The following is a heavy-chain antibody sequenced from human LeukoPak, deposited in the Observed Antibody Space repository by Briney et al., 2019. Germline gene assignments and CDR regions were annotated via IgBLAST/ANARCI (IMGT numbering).Heavy chain of an antibody. J-gene: IGHJ3*02. CDR3: ARSDLNYYDSSGLTGGDAFDI. CDR2: ISAYNSNT. Sequence: GASVKVSCKASGYTFTSYGISWVRQAPGQGLEWMGWISAYNSNTNYAQKLQGRVTMTTDTSTSTAYMELRSLRSDDTAVYYCARSDLNYYDSSGLTGGDAFDIWGQGTMVTVSS. D-gene: IGHD3-22*01. V-gene: IGHV1-18*01. CDR1: GYTFTSYG.